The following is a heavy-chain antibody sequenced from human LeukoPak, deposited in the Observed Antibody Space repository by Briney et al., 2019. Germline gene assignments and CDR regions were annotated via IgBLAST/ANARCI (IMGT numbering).Heavy chain of an antibody. CDR2: ISYDGSNK. V-gene: IGHV3-30*18. Sequence: GRSLRLSCAASGFTFSNYGMHWVRQAPGKGLEWVAVISYDGSNKYYADSVKGRFTISRDNSKNTLYLQMNSLRAEDTAVYYCAKEEGRLTGSLFRYWGQGTLVTVSS. J-gene: IGHJ4*02. CDR1: GFTFSNYG. CDR3: AKEEGRLTGSLFRY. D-gene: IGHD3-9*01.